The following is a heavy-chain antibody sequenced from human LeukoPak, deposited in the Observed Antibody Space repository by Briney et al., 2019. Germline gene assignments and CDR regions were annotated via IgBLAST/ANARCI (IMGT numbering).Heavy chain of an antibody. V-gene: IGHV3-23*01. CDR2: ISGTGGDV. CDR3: VKDGSGSHRHYYFDY. D-gene: IGHD3-10*01. CDR1: GFNFSIYT. J-gene: IGHJ4*02. Sequence: GGSLRLSCAASGFNFSIYTMTWVRQAPGKGLEWVASISGTGGDVYCADSVKGRFTVSRDSLNNTLYLHMDSLRADDSAIYYCVKDGSGSHRHYYFDYWGQGTVVTVSS.